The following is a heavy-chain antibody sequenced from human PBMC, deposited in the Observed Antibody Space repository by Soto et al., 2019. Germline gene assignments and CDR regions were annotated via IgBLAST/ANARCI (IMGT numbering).Heavy chain of an antibody. CDR2: IYPGDSKT. CDR3: ARDLDYGGNSEASEV. Sequence: QLVQSGAAVKEPGESLKIACKGSGFSFTTYWIAWVRQMPGKGLEWMGIIYPGDSKTPYSPSFQGQVTISADKSITTASLQWSSLKASDTAMYYCARDLDYGGNSEASEVWGQGTMVTVSS. CDR1: GFSFTTYW. V-gene: IGHV5-51*03. J-gene: IGHJ3*01. D-gene: IGHD4-17*01.